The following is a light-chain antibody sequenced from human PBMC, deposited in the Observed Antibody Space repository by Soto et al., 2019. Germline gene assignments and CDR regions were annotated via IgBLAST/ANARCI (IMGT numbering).Light chain of an antibody. V-gene: IGKV4-1*01. J-gene: IGKJ1*01. CDR3: QQYYSTLKT. Sequence: DIVMTQSPDSLAVSLGERATINCKSSQSVLYSSNNKNYLAWYQQIPGQPPKLLIYWASTRESGVPDRFSGSGSGTDFTLTISSLQAEDVAVYYCQQYYSTLKTFGQGTKVEIK. CDR2: WAS. CDR1: QSVLYSSNNKNY.